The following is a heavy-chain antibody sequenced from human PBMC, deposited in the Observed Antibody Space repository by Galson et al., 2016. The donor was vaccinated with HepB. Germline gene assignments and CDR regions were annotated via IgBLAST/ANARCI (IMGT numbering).Heavy chain of an antibody. J-gene: IGHJ4*02. CDR1: GFTFSSYG. Sequence: SLRLSCAASGFTFSSYGMHWVRQAPGKGLEWVAVIWYDGGKKYYADSVKGRFAISRDNSKNTLYLQMNSLRAEDTAVYYCALDYGDYERDFDYWGQGTLVTVSS. V-gene: IGHV3-33*01. CDR3: ALDYGDYERDFDY. D-gene: IGHD4-17*01. CDR2: IWYDGGKK.